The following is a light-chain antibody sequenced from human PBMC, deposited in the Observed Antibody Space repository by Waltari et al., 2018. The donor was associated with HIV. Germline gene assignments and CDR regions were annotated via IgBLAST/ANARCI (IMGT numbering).Light chain of an antibody. CDR1: SSDVGGYNY. J-gene: IGLJ3*02. Sequence: QPALTQPPSVSGSPGQSITFPSTGTSSDVGGYNYVSWYQQHPGKDPNLMIYDVSKRPSVVSNRFSGSKTGNTSSLTISGLQAEDEGDYYCCSYAGSWVFGGGTKLTVL. V-gene: IGLV2-23*02. CDR2: DVS. CDR3: CSYAGSWV.